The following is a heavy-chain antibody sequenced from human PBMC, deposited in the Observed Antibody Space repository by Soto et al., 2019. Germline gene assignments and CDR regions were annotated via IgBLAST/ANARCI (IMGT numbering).Heavy chain of an antibody. CDR2: IWHDVNNK. Sequence: GGSLRLAFASSCFTFINYGVHWVRQARGKGLEWVAIIWHDVNNKYYADSVRGRFIISRDNSKNRLYLQMNSLRAEDTAVYYCASDLVGASDSYGLDVWGQGTPVTVSS. CDR3: ASDLVGASDSYGLDV. J-gene: IGHJ6*02. CDR1: CFTFINYG. V-gene: IGHV3-33*01. D-gene: IGHD1-26*01.